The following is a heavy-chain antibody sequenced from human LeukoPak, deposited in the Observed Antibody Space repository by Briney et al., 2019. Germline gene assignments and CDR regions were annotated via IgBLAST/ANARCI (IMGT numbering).Heavy chain of an antibody. CDR1: GFTFSSYA. Sequence: PGGSLRLSCAASGFTFSSYAMSWVRQAPGKGLEWVSAISGSGGSTYYADSVKGRFTISRDNSENTLYLQMNSLKPWDTALYFCAKGGSVCRNGICRYFDYWGQGTLVTVSS. CDR3: AKGGSVCRNGICRYFDY. CDR2: ISGSGGST. D-gene: IGHD2-8*01. J-gene: IGHJ4*02. V-gene: IGHV3-23*01.